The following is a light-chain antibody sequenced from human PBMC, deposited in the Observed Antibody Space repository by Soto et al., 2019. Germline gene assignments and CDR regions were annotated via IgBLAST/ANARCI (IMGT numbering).Light chain of an antibody. V-gene: IGKV1-5*03. Sequence: DIQMTQSPSTLSASVGDRVTITCRPSQSISTWLAWYQQKPGKAPKLLIYTASNLERGVPSRFSGSGSGTEFTLTISSLQPDDFATYYCQQHNSYPRTFGQGTKVEIK. CDR3: QQHNSYPRT. CDR1: QSISTW. CDR2: TAS. J-gene: IGKJ1*01.